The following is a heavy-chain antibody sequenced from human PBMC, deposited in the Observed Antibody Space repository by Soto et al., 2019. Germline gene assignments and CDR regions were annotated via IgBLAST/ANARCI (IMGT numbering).Heavy chain of an antibody. Sequence: ASVKVSCKASGYTFTSYYMHWVRQAPGQGLEWMGIINPSGGSTSYAQKFQGRATMTRDTSTSTVYMELSSLRSEDTAVYFCARKQAGFFYGIDYWGQGTLVTVSS. CDR1: GYTFTSYY. D-gene: IGHD3-3*01. CDR2: INPSGGST. CDR3: ARKQAGFFYGIDY. J-gene: IGHJ4*02. V-gene: IGHV1-46*01.